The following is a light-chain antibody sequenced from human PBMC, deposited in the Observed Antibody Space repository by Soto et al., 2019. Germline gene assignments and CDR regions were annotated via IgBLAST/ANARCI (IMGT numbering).Light chain of an antibody. V-gene: IGKV3-20*01. Sequence: EILLTQAPDILSLSPGDRASLSCRASQTVSSNYLAWCQQRPGQAPRLLIYGASTRAAGIPDRFSGSGSGTDFTLTITRLEPEDSAVYFCQQYTGPPTTFGQGTRLEIK. CDR2: GAS. CDR3: QQYTGPPTT. J-gene: IGKJ5*01. CDR1: QTVSSNY.